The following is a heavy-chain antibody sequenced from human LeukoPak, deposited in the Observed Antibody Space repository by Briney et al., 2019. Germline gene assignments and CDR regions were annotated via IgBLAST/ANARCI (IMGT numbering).Heavy chain of an antibody. Sequence: GGSLRLSCAVSGSTFSDHFMDWVRQAPGKGLEWVGRSRNKASSYTTEYAASVKGRFIISRDDSKNALYLQMNGLKTEDTAVYYCVRCWYNSGYYPNYWGQGTLVTVSS. CDR1: GSTFSDHF. D-gene: IGHD6-19*01. CDR2: SRNKASSYTT. J-gene: IGHJ4*02. CDR3: VRCWYNSGYYPNY. V-gene: IGHV3-72*01.